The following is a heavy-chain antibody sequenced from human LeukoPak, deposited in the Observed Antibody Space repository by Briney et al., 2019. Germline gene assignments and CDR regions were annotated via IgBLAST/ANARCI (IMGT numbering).Heavy chain of an antibody. CDR3: ARDWYYYYDSSGRGYFDY. Sequence: SQTLSLTCTVSGGSISSGDYYWSWIRQPPGKGLEWIGYIYYSGSTYYNPSLKSRVTISVDTSKNQFSLKLSSVTAADTAVYYCARDWYYYYDSSGRGYFDYWGQGTLVTVSS. CDR1: GGSISSGDYY. CDR2: IYYSGST. V-gene: IGHV4-30-4*01. D-gene: IGHD3-22*01. J-gene: IGHJ4*02.